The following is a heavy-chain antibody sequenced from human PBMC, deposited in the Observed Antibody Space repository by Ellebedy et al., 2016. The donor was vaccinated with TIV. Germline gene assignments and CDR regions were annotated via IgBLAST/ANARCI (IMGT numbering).Heavy chain of an antibody. Sequence: PGGSLRLSCAASGFTFNNYGMSWVRQAPGKGLEWVSSINTGGENTHYADSVKGRFAITRDNSKNTVYLQLNSLRAEETALYDCAIQLWQPDYWGQGTLVTVSS. D-gene: IGHD5-18*01. CDR1: GFTFNNYG. V-gene: IGHV3-23*01. J-gene: IGHJ4*02. CDR3: AIQLWQPDY. CDR2: INTGGENT.